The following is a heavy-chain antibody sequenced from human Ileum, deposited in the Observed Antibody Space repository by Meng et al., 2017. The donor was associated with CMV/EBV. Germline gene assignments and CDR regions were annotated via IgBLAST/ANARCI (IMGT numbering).Heavy chain of an antibody. CDR2: ISAYNGNT. CDR1: GYTFTSYD. V-gene: IGHV1-18*01. J-gene: IGHJ5*02. Sequence: QVQLGQSGAEVKKPGASVKVPCKASGYTFTSYDISWVRQAPGQGLEWLGWISAYNGNTNHAQKLQGRVTMTTDTSTTTAYMELRSLRSDDTAVYYCARSGGYCSGGSCPDAWGQGTLVTVSS. D-gene: IGHD2-15*01. CDR3: ARSGGYCSGGSCPDA.